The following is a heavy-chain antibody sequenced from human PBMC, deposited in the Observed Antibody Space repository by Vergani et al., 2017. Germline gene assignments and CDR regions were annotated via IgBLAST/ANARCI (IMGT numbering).Heavy chain of an antibody. D-gene: IGHD3-10*01. CDR1: GFTFSSYA. CDR2: ISYDGSNK. V-gene: IGHV3-30-3*01. Sequence: QVQLVESGGGVVQPGRSLRLSCAASGFTFSSYAMHWVRQAPGKGLEWVAVISYDGSNKYYADSVKGRFTISRDNSKNTLYLQMNSLRAEDTAVYYCARVFGDYYGSGYYYYMDVWGKGTTVTVSS. CDR3: ARVFGDYYGSGYYYYMDV. J-gene: IGHJ6*03.